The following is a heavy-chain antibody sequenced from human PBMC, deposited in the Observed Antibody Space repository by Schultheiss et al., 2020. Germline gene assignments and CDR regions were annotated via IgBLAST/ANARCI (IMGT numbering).Heavy chain of an antibody. Sequence: SETLSLTCSVSRSSFRSYYWSWIRQPPGRGLEWIGYVYDSGTTNYNPSLKSRVTMSLDTSKNQFSLKLTSVTAADTAVYYCARDIVGATDYWGQGTLVTVSS. J-gene: IGHJ4*02. CDR2: VYDSGTT. CDR3: ARDIVGATDY. V-gene: IGHV4-59*01. D-gene: IGHD1-26*01. CDR1: RSSFRSYY.